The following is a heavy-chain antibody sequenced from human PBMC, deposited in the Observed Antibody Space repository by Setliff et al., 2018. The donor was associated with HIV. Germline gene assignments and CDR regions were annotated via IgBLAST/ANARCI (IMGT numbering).Heavy chain of an antibody. Sequence: TLSLTCTVSGGSISSGSYFWTWIRQPAGKGLEWIGRIYTSGSTNYNPSLKSRVTISVDTSKNQFSLKLSSVTAADTAVYYCARGTTPLGWFDPWGQGTLVTVSS. CDR2: IYTSGST. CDR3: ARGTTPLGWFDP. CDR1: GGSISSGSYF. V-gene: IGHV4-61*02. J-gene: IGHJ5*02. D-gene: IGHD2-2*01.